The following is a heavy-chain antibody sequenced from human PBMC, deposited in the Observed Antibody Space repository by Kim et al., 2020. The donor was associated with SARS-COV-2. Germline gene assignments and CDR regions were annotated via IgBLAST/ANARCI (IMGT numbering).Heavy chain of an antibody. J-gene: IGHJ6*03. D-gene: IGHD6-6*01. Sequence: SVKVSCKASGGTFSSYAISWVRQAPGQGLEWMGRIIPILGIANYAQKFQGRVTITADKSTSTAYMELSSLRSEDTAVYYCASLYSSSPNYYYYYYMDVWGKGTTVTVSS. CDR3: ASLYSSSPNYYYYYYMDV. V-gene: IGHV1-69*04. CDR2: IIPILGIA. CDR1: GGTFSSYA.